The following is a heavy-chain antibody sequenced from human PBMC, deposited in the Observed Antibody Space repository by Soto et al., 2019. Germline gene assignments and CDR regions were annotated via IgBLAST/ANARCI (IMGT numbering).Heavy chain of an antibody. Sequence: SETLSLTCTVSGGSISNGRYYWSWIRQHPGKGLEWIGYIYYTETSYYSPSLESRVTISVDTSKNQFSLKLSSVTAADTAVYYCARWAINMVRGTDYWGQGTLVTVSS. D-gene: IGHD3-10*01. CDR2: IYYTETS. J-gene: IGHJ4*02. CDR1: GGSISNGRYY. V-gene: IGHV4-31*03. CDR3: ARWAINMVRGTDY.